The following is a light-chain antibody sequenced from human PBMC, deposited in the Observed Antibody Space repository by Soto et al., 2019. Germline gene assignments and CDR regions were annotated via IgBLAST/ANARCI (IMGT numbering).Light chain of an antibody. CDR2: EVS. V-gene: IGLV2-14*01. J-gene: IGLJ2*01. CDR3: SSYTSSTTVI. Sequence: QSVLTQPASGSGSPGQSITISCTGTSSDVGGYNYVSWYQQHPGKAPKVMIYEVSNRPSGVSNRFSGSKSGNTASLTISGLQAEDEADYYCSSYTSSTTVIFGGGTKVTVL. CDR1: SSDVGGYNY.